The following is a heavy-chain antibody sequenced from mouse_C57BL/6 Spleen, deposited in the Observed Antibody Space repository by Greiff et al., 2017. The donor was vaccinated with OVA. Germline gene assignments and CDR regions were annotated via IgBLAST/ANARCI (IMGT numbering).Heavy chain of an antibody. CDR1: GYTFTSYW. CDR3: TRRIPYYGSSYDY. CDR2: IYPGNSDT. J-gene: IGHJ2*01. V-gene: IGHV1-5*01. Sequence: EVQVVESGTVLARPGASVKMSCKTSGYTFTSYWMHWVKQRPGQGLEWIGAIYPGNSDTSYNQKFKGKAKLTAVTSASTAYMELSSLTNEDSAVYYCTRRIPYYGSSYDYWGQGTTLTVSS. D-gene: IGHD1-1*01.